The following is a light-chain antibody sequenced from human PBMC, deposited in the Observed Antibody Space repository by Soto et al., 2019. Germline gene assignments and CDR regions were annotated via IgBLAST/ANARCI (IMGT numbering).Light chain of an antibody. V-gene: IGLV2-14*03. CDR3: TSYTSTNSDVA. CDR2: DVT. Sequence: QSALTQPASVSGSPGKSITISCTGTSTDVGGHYYVSWYQQHPVKAPKLIIYDVTDRPSGVSHRFSGSKSGNTASLTISGLQAEDEADYYCTSYTSTNSDVAVGGGTKVTVL. CDR1: STDVGGHYY. J-gene: IGLJ2*01.